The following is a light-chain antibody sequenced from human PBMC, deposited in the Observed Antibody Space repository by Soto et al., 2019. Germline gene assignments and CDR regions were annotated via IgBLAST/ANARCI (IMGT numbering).Light chain of an antibody. CDR3: QKYNTAPFT. CDR2: AAS. V-gene: IGKV1-27*01. Sequence: IQLTQSPSSLSASIRDRVTITCRASEDISSFLAWYQQKPGTAPKLLIYAASTLQGGVPSRFSGSRSGTDFTLTTSPLQYYDVGTYYCQKYNTAPFTVGTGTKVDFK. CDR1: EDISSF. J-gene: IGKJ3*01.